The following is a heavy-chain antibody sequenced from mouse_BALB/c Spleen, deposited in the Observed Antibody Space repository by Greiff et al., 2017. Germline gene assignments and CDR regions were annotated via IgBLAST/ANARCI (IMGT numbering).Heavy chain of an antibody. CDR2: ISSGGGST. CDR3: ARPDGYYSY. Sequence: EVQLQESGGGLVKPGGSLKLSCAASGFAFSSYDMSWVRQTPEKRLEWVAYISSGGGSTYYPDTVKGRFTISRDNAKNTLYLQMSSLKSEDTAMYYCARPDGYYSYWGQGTLVTVSA. CDR1: GFAFSSYD. J-gene: IGHJ3*01. V-gene: IGHV5-12-1*01. D-gene: IGHD2-3*01.